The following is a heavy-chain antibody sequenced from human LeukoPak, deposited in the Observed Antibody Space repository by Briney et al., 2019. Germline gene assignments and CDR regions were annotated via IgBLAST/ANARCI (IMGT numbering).Heavy chain of an antibody. CDR1: GFTFSTYS. CDR2: ISSNSNYR. Sequence: GGSLRLSCAASGFTFSTYSMNWVRQAPGKGLEWVSCISSNSNYRNYANSVKGRFTVSRDNAKNSLYLQMNSLRAEDTAVYYCVVGHTQSKDYDFWSSYFDYWGQGTLVTVSS. CDR3: VVGHTQSKDYDFWSSYFDY. D-gene: IGHD3-3*01. V-gene: IGHV3-21*01. J-gene: IGHJ4*02.